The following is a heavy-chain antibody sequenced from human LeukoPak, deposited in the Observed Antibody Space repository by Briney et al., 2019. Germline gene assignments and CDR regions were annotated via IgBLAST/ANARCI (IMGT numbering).Heavy chain of an antibody. V-gene: IGHV1-18*01. J-gene: IGHJ6*03. D-gene: IGHD3-10*01. Sequence: ASVKVSCKASGYTFTSYDINWVRQATGQGLEWMGCTSAYNGQTNYAQKFQARVTMTTDTSTTTAYMELRNLRSDDTAVYYCARGSDYYTPSGAHYYYMDVWGKGTTVTVSS. CDR1: GYTFTSYD. CDR3: ARGSDYYTPSGAHYYYMDV. CDR2: TSAYNGQT.